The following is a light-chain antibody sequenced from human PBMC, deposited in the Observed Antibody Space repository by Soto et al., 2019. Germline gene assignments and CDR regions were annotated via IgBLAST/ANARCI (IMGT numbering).Light chain of an antibody. J-gene: IGKJ2*01. Sequence: EIVLTQSPGTLSLSPGERATLSCRASQSVSSSYLAWYQQKPGQAPRLLIYCASSRSTGIPDRFSGSGSGTDFTLTISRLEPEDFAVYYCPQYGSSPYTFGQGTKMEIK. CDR1: QSVSSSY. CDR3: PQYGSSPYT. CDR2: CAS. V-gene: IGKV3-20*01.